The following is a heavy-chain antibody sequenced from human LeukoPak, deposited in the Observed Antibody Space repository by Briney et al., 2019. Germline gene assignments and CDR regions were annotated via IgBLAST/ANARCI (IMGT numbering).Heavy chain of an antibody. V-gene: IGHV3-30-3*01. CDR3: ATEGHDYGDPGY. CDR1: GFTFSSYA. CDR2: ISYDGSNK. J-gene: IGHJ4*02. Sequence: GGSLRLSCAASGFTFSSYAMHWVRQAPGKGLEWVAVISYDGSNKYYADSVKGRFTISRDNSKNTLYLQMNSLRAEDTAVYYCATEGHDYGDPGYWGQGTLVTVSS. D-gene: IGHD4-17*01.